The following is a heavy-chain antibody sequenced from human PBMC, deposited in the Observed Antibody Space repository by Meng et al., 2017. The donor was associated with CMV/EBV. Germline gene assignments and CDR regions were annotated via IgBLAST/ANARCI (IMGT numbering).Heavy chain of an antibody. CDR1: VYTCTRYY. V-gene: IGHV1-46*01. CDR3: ASEEGIAARSDWFAP. CDR2: IDPSCGST. Sequence: QGQLEQAGAGVEQPRASVNVSCTASVYTCTRYYTHCVRQAPGQGLEWMGIIDPSCGSTSYAQKFQGRVTMTRDTSTSTVYMELSSLRSEDTAVYYCASEEGIAARSDWFAPWGQGTLVTVSS. J-gene: IGHJ5*02. D-gene: IGHD6-6*01.